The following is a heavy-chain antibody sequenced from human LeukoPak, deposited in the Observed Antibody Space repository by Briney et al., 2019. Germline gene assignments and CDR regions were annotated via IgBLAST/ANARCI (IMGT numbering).Heavy chain of an antibody. CDR1: GGSISSGSYY. D-gene: IGHD3-9*01. V-gene: IGHV4-61*09. J-gene: IGHJ4*02. CDR3: ARGPDYDILADYFDY. Sequence: PSQTLSLTCTVSGGSISSGSYYWSWIRQPPGKGLEWIGHFYSSGSTNYNPSLKSRVTISVDASKNQFSLKLSSVTAADTAVYYCARGPDYDILADYFDYWGQGTLVTVSS. CDR2: FYSSGST.